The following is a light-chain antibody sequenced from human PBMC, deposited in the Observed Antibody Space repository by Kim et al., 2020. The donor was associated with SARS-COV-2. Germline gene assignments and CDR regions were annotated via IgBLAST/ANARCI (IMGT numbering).Light chain of an antibody. V-gene: IGKV1-12*01. CDR3: QQAHSFPFT. Sequence: DIQMTQSPSSVSASIGDRVTITCRASQGIRSWLAWYQQKPGKAPKLLIYAASNLQSGVPSRFSGSGSGTDFTLTISSLQPGDFATYYCQQAHSFPFTFGPGTKVDIK. J-gene: IGKJ3*01. CDR1: QGIRSW. CDR2: AAS.